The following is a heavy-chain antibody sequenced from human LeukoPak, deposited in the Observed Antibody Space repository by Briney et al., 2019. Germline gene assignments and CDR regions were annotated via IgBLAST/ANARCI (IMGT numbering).Heavy chain of an antibody. CDR1: GGSICSGDYY. D-gene: IGHD3-22*01. CDR2: IYYSGST. CDR3: ARRKYYYDSSGPWNWFDP. J-gene: IGHJ5*02. Sequence: SQTLSLTCTVSGGSICSGDYYWSWIRQPPGKGLEWIGYIYYSGSTYYNPSLKSRVTISVDTSKNQFSLKLSSVTAADTAVYYCARRKYYYDSSGPWNWFDPWGQGTLVTVSS. V-gene: IGHV4-30-4*08.